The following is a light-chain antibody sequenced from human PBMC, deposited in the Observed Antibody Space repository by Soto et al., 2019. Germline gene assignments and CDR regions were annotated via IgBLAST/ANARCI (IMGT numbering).Light chain of an antibody. CDR3: SSCTSASTVV. Sequence: QSALTQPASVSGSPGQSITISCTGTSSDVGSYNYVSWYQHHPGNAPKLMIYDVLNRPSGVSNRFSGSKSGNTASLTISGLQAEDEADYYCSSCTSASTVVFGGGTKLTVL. CDR2: DVL. J-gene: IGLJ2*01. V-gene: IGLV2-14*03. CDR1: SSDVGSYNY.